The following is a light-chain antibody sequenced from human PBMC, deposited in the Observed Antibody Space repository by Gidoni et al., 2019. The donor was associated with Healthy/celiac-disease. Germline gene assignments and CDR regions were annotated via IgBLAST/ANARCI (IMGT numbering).Light chain of an antibody. CDR2: DVS. Sequence: QSALTQPASVSGSPGQSITISGTGTSSDVGGYNYVSWYQQPPGKAPKLMIYDVSNRPSGVSNRCSGSKSGNTASLTISGLQAEDEADYYCSSYTSSSTHWVFGGGTKLTVL. J-gene: IGLJ3*02. CDR1: SSDVGGYNY. CDR3: SSYTSSSTHWV. V-gene: IGLV2-14*01.